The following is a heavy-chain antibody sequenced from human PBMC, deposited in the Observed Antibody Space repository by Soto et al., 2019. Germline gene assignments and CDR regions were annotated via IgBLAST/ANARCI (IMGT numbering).Heavy chain of an antibody. CDR2: IIPIFGTA. CDR3: ARVTPYCISTSCHPFDP. D-gene: IGHD2-2*01. CDR1: GGTVSSYA. V-gene: IGHV1-69*01. J-gene: IGHJ5*02. Sequence: QVPLVQSGAEVKKPGSSVKVSCKASGGTVSSYAISWVRQAPGQGLEWMGGIIPIFGTANYAQKFQDRVTITADESTSTAYMELISLSSEDTAVYYWARVTPYCISTSCHPFDPWGQGTLVTVS.